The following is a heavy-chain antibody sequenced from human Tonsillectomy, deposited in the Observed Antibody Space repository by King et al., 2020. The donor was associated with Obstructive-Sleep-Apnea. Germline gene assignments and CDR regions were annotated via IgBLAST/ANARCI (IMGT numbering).Heavy chain of an antibody. Sequence: VQLVESGGGLVQPGRSLRLSCAASGFTFDDYAMHWVRQAPGKGLEWVSGISWNSGSIGYVDSVKGRFTISRDNAKNSLYLQMNSLRPEDTALYYCAKDGTSVSGSYIGRNWFDTWGQGILVTVSS. J-gene: IGHJ5*02. CDR2: ISWNSGSI. D-gene: IGHD3-10*01. CDR3: AKDGTSVSGSYIGRNWFDT. V-gene: IGHV3-9*01. CDR1: GFTFDDYA.